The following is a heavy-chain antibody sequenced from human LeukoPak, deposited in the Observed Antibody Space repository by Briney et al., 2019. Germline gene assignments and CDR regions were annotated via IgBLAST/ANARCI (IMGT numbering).Heavy chain of an antibody. V-gene: IGHV1-2*02. J-gene: IGHJ5*02. D-gene: IGHD2-2*01. CDR1: GYTFTGYY. CDR2: INPNSGGT. Sequence: ASVKVSCKASGYTFTGYYMHWVRQAPGQGLEWMGWINPNSGGTNYAQKFQGRVTMTRDTSISTAYMELSRLRSDDTAVYYCALWGDIVVVPAAIGGFDPWGQGTLVPVSS. CDR3: ALWGDIVVVPAAIGGFDP.